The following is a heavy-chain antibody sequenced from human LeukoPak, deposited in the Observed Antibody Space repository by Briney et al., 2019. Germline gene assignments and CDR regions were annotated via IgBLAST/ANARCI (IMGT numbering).Heavy chain of an antibody. Sequence: GGSLRLSCAASGFTFSSYAMSWVRQAPGKGLEGVSAISGSGGSTYYADSVKGRFTISRDNSKNTLYLQMNSLRAEDTAVYYCARSYYYGSGRVDAFDIWGQGTMVTVSS. CDR1: GFTFSSYA. CDR3: ARSYYYGSGRVDAFDI. V-gene: IGHV3-23*01. CDR2: ISGSGGST. D-gene: IGHD3-10*01. J-gene: IGHJ3*02.